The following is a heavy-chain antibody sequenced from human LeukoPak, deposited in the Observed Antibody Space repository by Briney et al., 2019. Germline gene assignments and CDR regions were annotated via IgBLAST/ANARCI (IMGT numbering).Heavy chain of an antibody. CDR2: IYSGGST. CDR3: AKVRNYYDSSGSLRYLDL. CDR1: GFTVSSNY. V-gene: IGHV3-53*01. J-gene: IGHJ2*01. D-gene: IGHD3-22*01. Sequence: GGSLRLSCAASGFTVSSNYMSWVRQAPGKGLEWVSVIYSGGSTYYADSVKGRFTISRDNSKNTLFLQMNSLRAEDTAVYYCAKVRNYYDSSGSLRYLDLWGSGTLVTVSS.